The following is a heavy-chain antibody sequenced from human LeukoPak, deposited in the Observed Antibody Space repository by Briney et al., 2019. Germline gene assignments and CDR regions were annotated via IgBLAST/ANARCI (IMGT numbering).Heavy chain of an antibody. CDR1: GGSISSGSYY. CDR3: ATATFIAVADLNWFDT. D-gene: IGHD6-19*01. V-gene: IGHV4-61*02. Sequence: SETLSLTCTVSGGSISSGSYYWSWIRQPAGKGLDWIGLIYTSGSTNYNPSLKSRVTISVATSMNQFSLKLSSVTAAYADAYYCATATFIAVADLNWFDTWGQGTLVTVSS. CDR2: IYTSGST. J-gene: IGHJ5*02.